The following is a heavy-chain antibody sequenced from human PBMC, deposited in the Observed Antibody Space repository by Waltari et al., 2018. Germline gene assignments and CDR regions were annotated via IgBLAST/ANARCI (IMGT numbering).Heavy chain of an antibody. D-gene: IGHD1-26*01. CDR3: ARDADNSGSYGLDY. V-gene: IGHV4-59*11. Sequence: QVQLQESGPGLVKPSETLSLTCTVSGGSISSHYWSCIRQPPGKGLEWIGYIYYSGSTNYNPSLKSRVTISVDTSKNQFSLKLSSVTAADTAVYYCARDADNSGSYGLDYWGQGTLVTVSS. J-gene: IGHJ4*02. CDR2: IYYSGST. CDR1: GGSISSHY.